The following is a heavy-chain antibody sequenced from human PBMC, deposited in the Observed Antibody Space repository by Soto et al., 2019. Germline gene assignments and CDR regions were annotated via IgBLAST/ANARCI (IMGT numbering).Heavy chain of an antibody. CDR3: ARALSSGYQYYFDY. CDR2: IYHSGST. D-gene: IGHD3-22*01. Sequence: ETLSLTCAVSGYSISSGYYWGWIRQPPGKGLEWIGSIYHSGSTYYNPSLKSRVTISVDTSKNQFSLKLSSVTAADTAVYYCARALSSGYQYYFDYWGQGTLVTVSS. CDR1: GYSISSGYY. V-gene: IGHV4-38-2*01. J-gene: IGHJ4*02.